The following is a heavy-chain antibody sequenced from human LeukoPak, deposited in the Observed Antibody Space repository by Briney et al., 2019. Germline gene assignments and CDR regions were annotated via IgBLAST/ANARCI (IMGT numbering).Heavy chain of an antibody. V-gene: IGHV1-18*01. CDR1: GYTFTSYG. CDR3: ARGPLDFIAATAFDY. J-gene: IGHJ4*02. CDR2: ISAYNGNT. Sequence: GASVKVSCKASGYTFTSYGISWVRQAPGQGLEWMGWISAYNGNTNYAQMLQDRVTMTTDTSTSTAYMELRSLRSDDTAVYYCARGPLDFIAATAFDYWGQGTLVTVSS. D-gene: IGHD6-13*01.